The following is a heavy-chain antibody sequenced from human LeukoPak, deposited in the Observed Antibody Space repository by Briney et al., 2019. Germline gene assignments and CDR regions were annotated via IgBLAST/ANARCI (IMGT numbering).Heavy chain of an antibody. J-gene: IGHJ4*02. CDR2: ISSSSSYT. Sequence: GGSLRLSCAASGFTFSSYAMSWVRRAPGKWLDWVSYISSSSSYTNYADSVKGRFTISRDNAKNSLYLQMNGLRAEDTAVYYCARSNYGDYVGYFDYWGQGTLVTVSS. CDR1: GFTFSSYA. D-gene: IGHD4-17*01. V-gene: IGHV3-21*05. CDR3: ARSNYGDYVGYFDY.